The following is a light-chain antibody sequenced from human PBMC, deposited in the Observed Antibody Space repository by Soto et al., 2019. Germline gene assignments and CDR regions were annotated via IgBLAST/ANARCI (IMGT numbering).Light chain of an antibody. J-gene: IGKJ1*01. Sequence: EIVLTQSPATLSVSPGERVTLSFRSSQSVDINLAWYQQKPGQAPRLLIYGASNRATGIPDRFSGSGSGTDFTLTVSSLEPEDFAVYYCQQRSNLPWTFGQGTKVDI. V-gene: IGKV3-11*01. CDR3: QQRSNLPWT. CDR1: QSVDIN. CDR2: GAS.